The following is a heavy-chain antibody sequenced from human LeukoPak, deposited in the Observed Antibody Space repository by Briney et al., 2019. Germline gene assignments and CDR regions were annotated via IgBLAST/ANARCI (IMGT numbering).Heavy chain of an antibody. Sequence: GGSLRLSCAASGFTVSSNYMSWVRQAPGKGLEWVSVIYSGGSTYYADSVKGRFTISRDNSKNTLYLQMNSLRAEDTAVYYCARDCSGGSCYDWFDPWGQGTLVTVSS. CDR2: IYSGGST. J-gene: IGHJ5*02. CDR1: GFTVSSNY. D-gene: IGHD2-15*01. V-gene: IGHV3-66*01. CDR3: ARDCSGGSCYDWFDP.